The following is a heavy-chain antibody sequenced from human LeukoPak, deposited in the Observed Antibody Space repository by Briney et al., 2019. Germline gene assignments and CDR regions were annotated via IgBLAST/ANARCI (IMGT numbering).Heavy chain of an antibody. D-gene: IGHD3-10*01. CDR1: GYTFTSYG. V-gene: IGHV1-18*01. CDR3: ARGGLITMVRGVPKKIPHDY. Sequence: ASVKVSCKASGYTFTSYGISWVRQAPGQGLEWMGWISAYNGNTNYAQKLQGRVTMTTDTSTSTAYMELRSLRSDDTAVYYCARGGLITMVRGVPKKIPHDYWGQGTLVTVSS. J-gene: IGHJ4*02. CDR2: ISAYNGNT.